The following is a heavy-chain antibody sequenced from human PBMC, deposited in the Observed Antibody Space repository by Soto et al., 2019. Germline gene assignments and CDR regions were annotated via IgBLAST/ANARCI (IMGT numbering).Heavy chain of an antibody. CDR3: ARDKDGVAVADPNWYFDL. CDR1: GGTFSSYA. D-gene: IGHD6-19*01. V-gene: IGHV1-69*12. J-gene: IGHJ2*01. Sequence: QVQLVQSGAEVKKPGSSVKVSCKASGGTFSSYAISWVRQAPGQGLEWMGGIIPIFGTANYAQKFQGRVTIPADDSTSPSYMYLRSLGSEDTALYYCARDKDGVAVADPNWYFDLWGRGTLVTVSS. CDR2: IIPIFGTA.